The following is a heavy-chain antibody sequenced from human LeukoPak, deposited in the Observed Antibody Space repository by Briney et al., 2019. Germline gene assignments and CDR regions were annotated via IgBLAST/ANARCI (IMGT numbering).Heavy chain of an antibody. Sequence: GESLKISCKGSGYSFTSYWIGWVRQMPGKGLEWMGIIYPGDSDTRYSPSFQGQVTISADKSISTAYLQWSSLTASATAMYYXXXXXXXXXXXXXXXXXYYYYGMDVWGQGTTVTVSS. J-gene: IGHJ6*02. CDR3: XXXXXXXXXXXXXXXXYYYYGMDV. V-gene: IGHV5-51*01. CDR2: IYPGDSDT. CDR1: GYSFTSYW.